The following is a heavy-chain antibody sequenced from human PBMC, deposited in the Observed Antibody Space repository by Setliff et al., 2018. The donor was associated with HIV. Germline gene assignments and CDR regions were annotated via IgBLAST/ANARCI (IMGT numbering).Heavy chain of an antibody. D-gene: IGHD2-2*01. J-gene: IGHJ4*02. CDR1: GYTFTGYY. Sequence: ASVKVSCKASGYTFTGYYMHWVRQAPGQGLEWMGWINPNSGGTNYAQKFQGWVTMTRDTSISTAYMELSRLRSDDTAVYYCARPQGIVPAAPLWYWGQGTLVTVSS. V-gene: IGHV1-2*04. CDR3: ARPQGIVPAAPLWY. CDR2: INPNSGGT.